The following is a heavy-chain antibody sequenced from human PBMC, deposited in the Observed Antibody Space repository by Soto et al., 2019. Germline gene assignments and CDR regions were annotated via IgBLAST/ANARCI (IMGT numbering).Heavy chain of an antibody. V-gene: IGHV4-34*01. CDR1: GGAFSGYY. Sequence: PSETLSLTCAVYGGAFSGYYWNWIRQPPGKGLELIGEINHSGSTNYNPSLKSRGTISLDTSTSKNQFSLKLRTVTAADTAVYYCARGITMVRGVPIYGMDVWGQGTTVTASS. CDR3: ARGITMVRGVPIYGMDV. D-gene: IGHD3-10*01. J-gene: IGHJ6*02. CDR2: INHSGST.